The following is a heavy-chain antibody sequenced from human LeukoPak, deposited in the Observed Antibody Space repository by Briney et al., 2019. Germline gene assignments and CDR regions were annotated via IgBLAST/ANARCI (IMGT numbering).Heavy chain of an antibody. CDR1: GFTFSGSA. Sequence: GGSLRLSCAASGFTFSGSAMHWVRRASGKGLEWVGRIRSKANSYATAYAASVKGRFTISRDDSKNTAYLQMNSLKTEDTAVYYCTRPHLGSGWYGDFQHWGQGTLVTVSS. CDR2: IRSKANSYAT. J-gene: IGHJ1*01. V-gene: IGHV3-73*01. CDR3: TRPHLGSGWYGDFQH. D-gene: IGHD6-19*01.